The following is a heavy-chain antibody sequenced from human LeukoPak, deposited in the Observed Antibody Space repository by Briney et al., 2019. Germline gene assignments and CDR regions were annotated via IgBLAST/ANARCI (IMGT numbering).Heavy chain of an antibody. CDR3: ARPIEHCSGGSCYSYIFDY. CDR1: GYSFTSYW. J-gene: IGHJ4*02. Sequence: GESLKISCKGSGYSFTSYWIGWVRQLPGKGLEWMGIIYPGDSDTRYSPSFQGQVTISADKSISTAYLQWSSLKASDTAMYYCARPIEHCSGGSCYSYIFDYWGQGTLVTVSS. CDR2: IYPGDSDT. V-gene: IGHV5-51*01. D-gene: IGHD2-15*01.